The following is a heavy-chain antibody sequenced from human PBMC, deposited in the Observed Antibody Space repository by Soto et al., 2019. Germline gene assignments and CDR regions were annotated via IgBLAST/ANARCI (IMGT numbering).Heavy chain of an antibody. V-gene: IGHV3-23*01. CDR1: GFTFSSYA. CDR2: IGGRGGST. Sequence: GGSLRLSCAASGFTFSSYAMSWVRQAPGKGLEWVSAIGGRGGSTYYADSVKGRFTISRDSSKNTLYLQMNSLRAEDTAVYYCAKQGDYDFWSSSNNWLDPWGQGTLVTVPQ. CDR3: AKQGDYDFWSSSNNWLDP. D-gene: IGHD3-3*01. J-gene: IGHJ5*02.